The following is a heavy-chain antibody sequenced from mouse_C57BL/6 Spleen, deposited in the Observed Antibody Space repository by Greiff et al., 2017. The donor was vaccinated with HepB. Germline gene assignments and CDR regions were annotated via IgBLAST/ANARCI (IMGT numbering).Heavy chain of an antibody. CDR2: IYPGSGST. J-gene: IGHJ3*01. D-gene: IGHD4-1*01. CDR3: AREAETGTLFAY. Sequence: QVQLQQSGAELVKPGASVKMSCKASGYTFTSYWITWVKQRPGQGLEWIGDIYPGSGSTNYNEKFKSKATLTVDTSSSTAYMQLSSLTSEDSAVYYCAREAETGTLFAYWGQGTLVTVSA. V-gene: IGHV1-55*01. CDR1: GYTFTSYW.